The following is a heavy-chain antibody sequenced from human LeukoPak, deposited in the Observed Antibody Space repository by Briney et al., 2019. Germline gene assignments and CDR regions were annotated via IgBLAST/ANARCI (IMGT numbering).Heavy chain of an antibody. V-gene: IGHV1-69*04. CDR1: GGTFSSYA. Sequence: GASVKVSCKASGGTFSSYAISWVRQAPGQGLEWIGRIIPILGIANDAQKFQGRVTITADKSTSTAYMELSSLRSEDTAVYYCARALHYGDYVPWFDPWGQGTLVTVSS. D-gene: IGHD4-17*01. CDR3: ARALHYGDYVPWFDP. J-gene: IGHJ5*02. CDR2: IIPILGIA.